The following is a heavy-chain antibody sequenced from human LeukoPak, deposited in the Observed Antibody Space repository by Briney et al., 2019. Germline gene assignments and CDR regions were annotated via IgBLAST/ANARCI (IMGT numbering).Heavy chain of an antibody. Sequence: HPGESLRLSCAASGFTFSTFWMTWVRQAPGRGLEWVAHIKPDGSKEDYVDSVKGRFTISRDNAKNSLYLQMSSLRVEDTAIYYCARDGWGYLLDYWGQGILVTVSS. CDR3: ARDGWGYLLDY. CDR1: GFTFSTFW. V-gene: IGHV3-7*01. J-gene: IGHJ4*02. D-gene: IGHD3-22*01. CDR2: IKPDGSKE.